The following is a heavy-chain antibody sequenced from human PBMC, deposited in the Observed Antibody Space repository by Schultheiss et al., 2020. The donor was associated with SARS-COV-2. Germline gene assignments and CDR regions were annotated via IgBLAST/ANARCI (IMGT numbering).Heavy chain of an antibody. CDR3: ARGGDGDYAWFDP. D-gene: IGHD4-17*01. J-gene: IGHJ5*02. V-gene: IGHV4-61*08. Sequence: GSLSLTCTVSGGSISSGDYYWSWIRQPPGKGLEWIGHIYYSGSTNYNPSLKSRVTISVDTSKNQFSLKLSSVTAADTAVYYCARGGDGDYAWFDPWGQGTLVTVSS. CDR2: IYYSGST. CDR1: GGSISSGDYY.